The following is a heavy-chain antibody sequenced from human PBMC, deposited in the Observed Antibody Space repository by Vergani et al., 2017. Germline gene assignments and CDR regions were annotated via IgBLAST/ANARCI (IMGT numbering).Heavy chain of an antibody. V-gene: IGHV3-23*01. CDR1: GFTFSSYA. CDR2: ISGSGGST. Sequence: EVQLLESGGGLVQPGGSLRLSCAASGFTFSSYAMSWVRQAPGKGLEWVSAISGSGGSTYYADSVKGRFTISSDNSKNTLYLQMNSLRAEDTAVYYCAKDSLYXDWLGRGIGDWFDPWGQGTLVTVSS. J-gene: IGHJ5*02. D-gene: IGHD3-9*01. CDR3: AKDSLYXDWLGRGIGDWFDP.